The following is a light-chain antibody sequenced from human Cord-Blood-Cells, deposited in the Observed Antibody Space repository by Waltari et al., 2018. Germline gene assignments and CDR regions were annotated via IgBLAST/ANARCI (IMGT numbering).Light chain of an antibody. V-gene: IGLV2-14*01. CDR3: SSYTSSSTHYV. CDR2: EVS. Sequence: QSALTQPASVSASPGQSITISCTGTSSDVGGSNYVSWYQQHPGKAPKLMIYEVSNRPSGVSNRFSGSKSGNTASLTISGLQAEDEADYYCSSYTSSSTHYVFGTGTKVTVL. CDR1: SSDVGGSNY. J-gene: IGLJ1*01.